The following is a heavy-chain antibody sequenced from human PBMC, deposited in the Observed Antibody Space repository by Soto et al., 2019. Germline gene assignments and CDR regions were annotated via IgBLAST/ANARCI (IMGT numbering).Heavy chain of an antibody. CDR3: AKVDSVLAATWDYFDY. CDR2: ISWNSGSI. D-gene: IGHD2-15*01. Sequence: GGSLRLSCAASGFTFDDYAMHWVRQAPGKGLEWVSGISWNSGSIGYADSVKGRFTISRDNAKNSLYLQMNSLRAEDTALYYCAKVDSVLAATWDYFDYWGQGTLVTVSS. CDR1: GFTFDDYA. V-gene: IGHV3-9*01. J-gene: IGHJ4*02.